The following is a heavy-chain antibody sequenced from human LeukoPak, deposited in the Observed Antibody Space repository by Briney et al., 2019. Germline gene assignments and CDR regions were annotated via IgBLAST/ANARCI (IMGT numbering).Heavy chain of an antibody. CDR2: IKEDDSEI. CDR3: GRLRSLDQ. J-gene: IGHJ4*02. Sequence: GGSLRLSCAASGFLFNKYWMTWVRQAPGKGLEWVANIKEDDSEIYYVDSVKGRFTISRDNANKSLYLHMSSLRVEDTAVYFCGRLRSLDQWGQGTLVTVSS. D-gene: IGHD5-24*01. CDR1: GFLFNKYW. V-gene: IGHV3-7*01.